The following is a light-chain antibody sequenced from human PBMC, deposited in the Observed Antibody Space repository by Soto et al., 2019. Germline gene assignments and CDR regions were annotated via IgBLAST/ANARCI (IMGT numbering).Light chain of an antibody. Sequence: EIVLTQSPGTLSLSPGERATLSCRASQSVSSSYLAWYQQKPDQAPRLLIYGASSRATGIPDRFSGSGSGTDFTLTISSLQPEDFATYYCQQYNSYPRLTFGQGTRLEI. CDR2: GAS. J-gene: IGKJ5*01. V-gene: IGKV3-20*01. CDR1: QSVSSSY. CDR3: QQYNSYPRLT.